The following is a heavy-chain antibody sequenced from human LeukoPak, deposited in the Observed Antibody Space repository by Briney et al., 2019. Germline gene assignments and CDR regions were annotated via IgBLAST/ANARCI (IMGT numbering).Heavy chain of an antibody. J-gene: IGHJ4*02. D-gene: IGHD6-19*01. CDR2: IYYSGST. CDR3: ARGSGIAVAGTGLD. Sequence: SETLSLTCTVSGGSISSYFWSWIRQPPGKGLEWIGYIYYSGSTNYNPSLKSRVTISVDTSKNQFSLKLSSVTAADTAVYYCARGSGIAVAGTGLDWGQGTLVTVSS. V-gene: IGHV4-59*01. CDR1: GGSISSYF.